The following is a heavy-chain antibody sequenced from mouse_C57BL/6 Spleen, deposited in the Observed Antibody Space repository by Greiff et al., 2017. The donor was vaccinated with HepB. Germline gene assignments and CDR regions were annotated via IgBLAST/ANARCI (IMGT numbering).Heavy chain of an antibody. D-gene: IGHD1-1*01. CDR3: ARWGKYGRGDY. Sequence: VQLQQSGAELVKPGASVKLSCKASGYTFTSYWMQWVKQRPGQGLEWIGEIDPSDSYTNYNQKFKGKATLTVDTSSSTAYMQLSSLTSEDSAVYYCARWGKYGRGDYWGQGTTLTVSS. CDR2: IDPSDSYT. J-gene: IGHJ2*01. V-gene: IGHV1-50*01. CDR1: GYTFTSYW.